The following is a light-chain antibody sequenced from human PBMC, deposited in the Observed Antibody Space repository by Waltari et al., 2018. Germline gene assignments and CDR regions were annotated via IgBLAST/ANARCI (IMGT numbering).Light chain of an antibody. CDR2: HAS. CDR3: QHYESLPVT. CDR1: ESISKY. J-gene: IGKJ1*01. V-gene: IGKV3-20*01. Sequence: EIVLTQSPGTLSLSSGERATLSCRASESISKYLDWYQQKPGQAPRLLIYHASSRATGIPDRFSGSGSGTDFSLTISRLEPEDFAVYYCQHYESLPVTFGQGTKVEIK.